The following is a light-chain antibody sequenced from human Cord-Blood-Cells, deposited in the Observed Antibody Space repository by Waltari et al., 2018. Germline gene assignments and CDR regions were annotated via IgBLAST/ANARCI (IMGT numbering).Light chain of an antibody. J-gene: IGLJ2*01. Sequence: SYELTQPPSVSVSPGQTASITCSGDKLGDKYACWYQKKPGQSPLLVIYQDSNRPSGFPERFSGSNSGNTATLTISGTQAMDEADYYCQAWDSSTVVFGGGTKLTVL. CDR1: KLGDKY. CDR3: QAWDSSTVV. V-gene: IGLV3-1*01. CDR2: QDS.